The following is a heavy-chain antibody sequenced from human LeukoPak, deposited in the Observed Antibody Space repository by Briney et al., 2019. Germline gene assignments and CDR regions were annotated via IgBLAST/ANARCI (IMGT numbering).Heavy chain of an antibody. Sequence: SETLSLTCTVSGGSISSSSYYWGWIRQPPGKGLEWIGSIYYSGSTYYNPSLKSRVTISVDTSKNQFSLKLSSVTAADTAVYYCARHAWSGLTRILVRGVIKEIDYWGQGTLVTVSS. V-gene: IGHV4-39*01. CDR2: IYYSGST. CDR3: ARHAWSGLTRILVRGVIKEIDY. CDR1: GGSISSSSYY. J-gene: IGHJ4*02. D-gene: IGHD3-10*01.